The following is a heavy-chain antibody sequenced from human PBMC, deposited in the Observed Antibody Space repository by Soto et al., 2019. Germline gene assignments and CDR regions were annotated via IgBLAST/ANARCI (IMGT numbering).Heavy chain of an antibody. V-gene: IGHV4-4*02. CDR1: GGSIRTPDW. J-gene: IGHJ5*02. D-gene: IGHD3-10*01. CDR2: IYHSGTH. CDR3: ARFTSVLGSEGAYVGNWFDP. Sequence: NPSETLSLTCTDSGGSIRTPDWWSLVRPTPEKGLEWIGEIYHSGTHNYNPSLNSRASKSVNKTNNQFSLKLYSVTAADTAVYYCARFTSVLGSEGAYVGNWFDPWGQGTLVTVSS.